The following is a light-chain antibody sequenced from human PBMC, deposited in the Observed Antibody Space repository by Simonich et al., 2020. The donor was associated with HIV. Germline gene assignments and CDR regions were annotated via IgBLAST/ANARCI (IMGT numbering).Light chain of an antibody. J-gene: IGKJ5*01. Sequence: EIVMTQSPATLSVSPGERATLSCRASQSVSSYLAWYQQKPGQAPRLLIYEASNRATGIPARFSGSGSGTDFTLTISSLEPEDFAVYYCQQRSNWPPITFGQGTRLEIK. CDR3: QQRSNWPPIT. CDR1: QSVSSY. V-gene: IGKV3-11*01. CDR2: EAS.